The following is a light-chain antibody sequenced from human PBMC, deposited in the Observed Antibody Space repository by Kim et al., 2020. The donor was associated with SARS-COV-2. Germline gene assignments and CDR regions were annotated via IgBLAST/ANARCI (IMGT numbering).Light chain of an antibody. CDR2: GVS. CDR3: SSYTTSTSVV. V-gene: IGLV2-14*03. J-gene: IGLJ2*01. CDR1: SSDVGGYTY. Sequence: LTQPASVSGSPGQSITISCTGTSSDVGGYTYVSWYQQPPGKAPKLMIYGVSNRPSGVSNRFSGSKSGNTASLTISGLQAEDEADYYCSSYTTSTSVVFGGGTKLTVL.